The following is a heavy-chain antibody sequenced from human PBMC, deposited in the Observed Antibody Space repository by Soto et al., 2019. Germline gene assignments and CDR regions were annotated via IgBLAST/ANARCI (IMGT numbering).Heavy chain of an antibody. CDR2: ISYDGSNK. CDR1: GFTFSSYG. D-gene: IGHD3-22*01. V-gene: IGHV3-30*18. Sequence: GGSLRLSCAASGFTFSSYGMHWVRQAPGKGLEWVAVISYDGSNKYYADSVKGRFTISRDNSKNTLYLQMNSLRAEDTAVYYCAKDRRLYYYDSSGYPDNYGMDVWGQGTTVTVSS. J-gene: IGHJ6*02. CDR3: AKDRRLYYYDSSGYPDNYGMDV.